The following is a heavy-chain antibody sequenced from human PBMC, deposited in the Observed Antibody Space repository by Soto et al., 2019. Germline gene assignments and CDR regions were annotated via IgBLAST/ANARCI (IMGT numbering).Heavy chain of an antibody. D-gene: IGHD5-12*01. CDR1: GFTFSSYG. CDR2: ISYDGSNK. J-gene: IGHJ6*02. Sequence: QVQLVESGGGVVQPGRSLRLSCAASGFTFSSYGMHWVRQAPGKGLEWVAVISYDGSNKYYADSVKGRFTISRDNSKNTLYLQMNSLRAEDTAVYYCAKDLSGYSGYDPRDYYYGMDVWGQGTTVTVSS. CDR3: AKDLSGYSGYDPRDYYYGMDV. V-gene: IGHV3-30*18.